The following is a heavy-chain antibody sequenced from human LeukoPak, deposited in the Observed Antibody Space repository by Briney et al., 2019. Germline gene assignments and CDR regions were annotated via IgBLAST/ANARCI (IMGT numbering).Heavy chain of an antibody. V-gene: IGHV1-18*01. CDR2: ISAYNGNT. Sequence: GASVKVSCKASGYTFTSYGISWVRQAPGQGLEWMGWISAYNGNTNYAQKLQGRVTITADKSTSTAYMELSSLRSEDTAVYYCAREWFGEFIGGYYFDYWGQGTLVTVSS. CDR3: AREWFGEFIGGYYFDY. D-gene: IGHD3-10*01. J-gene: IGHJ4*02. CDR1: GYTFTSYG.